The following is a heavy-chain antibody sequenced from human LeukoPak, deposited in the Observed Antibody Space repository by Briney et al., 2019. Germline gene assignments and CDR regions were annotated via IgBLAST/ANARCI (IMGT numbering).Heavy chain of an antibody. Sequence: SETLSLTCTVSGGSIRSSTYYWGWIRQPPGKGLEWIGSIYYSGSTYYNASLKSRVTISADTSKNQFSLKLSSVTAADTAVYYCATPLSGSSSWHSDAFDIWGQGTMVTVSS. D-gene: IGHD6-13*01. V-gene: IGHV4-39*01. J-gene: IGHJ3*02. CDR3: ATPLSGSSSWHSDAFDI. CDR1: GGSIRSSTYY. CDR2: IYYSGST.